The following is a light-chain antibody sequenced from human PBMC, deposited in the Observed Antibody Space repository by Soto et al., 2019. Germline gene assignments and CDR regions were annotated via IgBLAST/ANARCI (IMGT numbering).Light chain of an antibody. Sequence: EIVLTQSPGTLFLSPGERATLSCRATQSVGSSYLAWYQQKPGQAPRLLIYGASSRATGIPDRFSGSGSGTDFTLTISRLEPEDFAVYYCQQYGSSPQDTFGQGTKLEIK. CDR2: GAS. CDR1: QSVGSSY. J-gene: IGKJ2*01. V-gene: IGKV3-20*01. CDR3: QQYGSSPQDT.